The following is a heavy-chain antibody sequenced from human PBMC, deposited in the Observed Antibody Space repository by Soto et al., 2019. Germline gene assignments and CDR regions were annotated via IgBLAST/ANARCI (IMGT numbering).Heavy chain of an antibody. V-gene: IGHV1-2*04. J-gene: IGHJ4*02. CDR2: INPNSGGT. CDR3: ARGLRYCTNGVCSNFDY. Sequence: GASVKVSCKASGYTFTGYYMHWVRQAPGQGLEWMGWINPNSGGTNYAQKFQGWVTMTRDTSISTAYMELSRLRSDDTAVYYCARGLRYCTNGVCSNFDYWGQGTLVTVSS. CDR1: GYTFTGYY. D-gene: IGHD2-8*01.